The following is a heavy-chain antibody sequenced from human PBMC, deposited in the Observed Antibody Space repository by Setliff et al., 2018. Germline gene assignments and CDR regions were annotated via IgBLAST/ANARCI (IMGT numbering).Heavy chain of an antibody. V-gene: IGHV4-39*07. CDR2: INHSGST. Sequence: PSETLSLTCAVYGGSISSSSYYWGWIRQPPGKGLEWIGEINHSGSTKYNPSLKSRVTISVDTSKNQFSVKLSSVTAADTAVYYCARGLVTIFGVVIMSPPWFDPWGQGTLVTVSS. CDR1: GGSISSSSYY. D-gene: IGHD3-3*01. J-gene: IGHJ5*02. CDR3: ARGLVTIFGVVIMSPPWFDP.